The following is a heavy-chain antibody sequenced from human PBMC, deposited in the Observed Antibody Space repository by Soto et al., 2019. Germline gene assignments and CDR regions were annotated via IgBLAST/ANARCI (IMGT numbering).Heavy chain of an antibody. CDR3: ARGGGTILAPLP. J-gene: IGHJ5*02. CDR2: INPNSGAT. V-gene: IGHV1-2*02. Sequence: ASVKVSFKAFGYTFTGYFMHWVRQAPGQGLEWLGWINPNSGATKYAQKFQGRVALTRDTSINTAYMEMSMLRSDDTAVYYCARGGGTILAPLPWGQGTLVTVSS. D-gene: IGHD3-3*01. CDR1: GYTFTGYF.